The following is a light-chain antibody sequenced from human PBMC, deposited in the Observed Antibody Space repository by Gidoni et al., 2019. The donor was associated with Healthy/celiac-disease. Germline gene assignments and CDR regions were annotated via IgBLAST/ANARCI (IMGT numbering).Light chain of an antibody. CDR2: GNS. J-gene: IGLJ2*01. CDR1: SSNIGAGYD. CDR3: QSYDSSLSGSV. V-gene: IGLV1-40*01. Sequence: QSVLTQPPSVSGAQGQRVTISCTGSSSNIGAGYDLHWYQQLPETASKLLIYGNSTRPSGVPDRFSGSKSGTSASLAITGLQAEDEADYYCQSYDSSLSGSVFGGGTKLTVL.